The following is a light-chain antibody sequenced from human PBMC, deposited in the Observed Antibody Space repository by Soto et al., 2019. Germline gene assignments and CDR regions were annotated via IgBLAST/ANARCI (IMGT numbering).Light chain of an antibody. CDR2: DAS. Sequence: DIQVTQSPPTLSASLGDRVTITCRASQTISTWIAWYQQKPGKAPKLLVYDASTLQSGVASRLSGSGSGTEFTLIISGLQPDDSATYYCQQYTNTNNPWMFGQGTKVDIK. V-gene: IGKV1-5*01. CDR1: QTISTW. J-gene: IGKJ1*01. CDR3: QQYTNTNNPWM.